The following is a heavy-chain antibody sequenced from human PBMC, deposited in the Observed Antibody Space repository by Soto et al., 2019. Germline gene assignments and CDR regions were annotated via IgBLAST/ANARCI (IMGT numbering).Heavy chain of an antibody. CDR2: INARNGNT. CDR3: ARDPRWPAYFDY. J-gene: IGHJ4*02. CDR1: GYTFTSYA. V-gene: IGHV1-3*01. Sequence: QVQLVQSGAEVKKPGASVKVSCKASGYTFTSYAMHWVRQAPGQRLEWMGWINARNGNTKYSQKFQGRVTITRDTSASTAYMELSSLRSEDTAVYYCARDPRWPAYFDYWGQGTLVTVSS.